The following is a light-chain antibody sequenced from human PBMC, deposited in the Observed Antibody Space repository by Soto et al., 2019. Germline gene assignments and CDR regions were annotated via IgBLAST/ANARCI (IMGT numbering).Light chain of an antibody. Sequence: QSVLTQPPSVSGAPGQRVTVSCAGSSSNIGAGYDVHWYQQLPGSAPQLLIYGNDNRPSGVPDRFSGSKSDTSASLAITGRLAEDEGDYYCQAYDNSRMAWVFGGGTKLTVL. CDR3: QAYDNSRMAWV. V-gene: IGLV1-40*01. J-gene: IGLJ3*02. CDR2: GND. CDR1: SSNIGAGYD.